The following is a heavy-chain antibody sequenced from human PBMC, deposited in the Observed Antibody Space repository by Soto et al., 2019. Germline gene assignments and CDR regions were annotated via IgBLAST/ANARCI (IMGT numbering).Heavy chain of an antibody. D-gene: IGHD2-15*01. CDR2: ISGSSSYI. J-gene: IGHJ3*02. CDR3: ARGLGYCNVGSCAGAFDM. V-gene: IGHV3-21*01. CDR1: GLSFSSDS. Sequence: EVQLVESGGGLVKPGGSLRLSCTASGLSFSSDSMNWVRQAPGKGVEWVSSISGSSSYIYYADSVKGRFTISRDNATNSVYLQMNSLRAEDTAVYYCARGLGYCNVGSCAGAFDMWGQGTMVTVSS.